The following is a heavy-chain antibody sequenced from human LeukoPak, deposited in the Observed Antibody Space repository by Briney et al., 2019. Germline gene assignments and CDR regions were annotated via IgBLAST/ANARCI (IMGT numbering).Heavy chain of an antibody. CDR3: ARSAQTVTTFPLDY. J-gene: IGHJ4*02. CDR2: IYYSGST. CDR1: GGSVSSGGYY. V-gene: IGHV4-31*03. D-gene: IGHD4-17*01. Sequence: SETLSLTCTVSGGSVSSGGYYWSWIRQHPGQGLEWIVYIYYSGSTYHNPSLQSRVTISVDTSKNQFSLKLSSVTAADTAVYYCARSAQTVTTFPLDYWGQGTLVTVSS.